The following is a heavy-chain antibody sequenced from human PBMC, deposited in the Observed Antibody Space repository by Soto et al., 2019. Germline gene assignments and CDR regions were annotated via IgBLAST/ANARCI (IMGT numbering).Heavy chain of an antibody. CDR1: GFTFSIYG. Sequence: QVQLVESGGGVVQPGRSLRLSCAASGFTFSIYGMHWVRQAPGKGLEWVAVIAYDGSNKYYADSVKGRFTISRDNSKNTLYLQMNSLRAEDTAVYSCAPWFGAFDYWGQGTLVTVSS. CDR2: IAYDGSNK. V-gene: IGHV3-30*03. J-gene: IGHJ4*02. D-gene: IGHD3-10*01. CDR3: APWFGAFDY.